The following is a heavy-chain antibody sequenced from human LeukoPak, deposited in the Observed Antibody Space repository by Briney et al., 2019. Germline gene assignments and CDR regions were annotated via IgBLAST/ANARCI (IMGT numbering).Heavy chain of an antibody. V-gene: IGHV4-59*11. Sequence: SETLSLTCTVSGGSISSHYWSWIRQPPGKGLEWIGYIYYSGSTNYNPSLKSRVTISVDPSKNQFSLKLSSVTAADTAVYYCARDRYYYDSSGYYWGWFDPWGQGTLVTVSS. J-gene: IGHJ5*02. D-gene: IGHD3-22*01. CDR2: IYYSGST. CDR3: ARDRYYYDSSGYYWGWFDP. CDR1: GGSISSHY.